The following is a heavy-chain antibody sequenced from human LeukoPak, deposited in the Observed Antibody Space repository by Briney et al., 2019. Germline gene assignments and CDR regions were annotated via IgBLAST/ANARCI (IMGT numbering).Heavy chain of an antibody. J-gene: IGHJ5*02. CDR1: GGSISSYY. V-gene: IGHV4-4*07. CDR3: ARSVYNWNSWFDP. CDR2: IYTSGST. D-gene: IGHD1-7*01. Sequence: SETLSLTCTVSGGSISSYYWSWIRQPAGKGLEWIGRIYTSGSTNYNPTLKSRVTMSLDTSKTQFSLRLTSVTAADTAVYYCARSVYNWNSWFDPWGQGTLVTVSS.